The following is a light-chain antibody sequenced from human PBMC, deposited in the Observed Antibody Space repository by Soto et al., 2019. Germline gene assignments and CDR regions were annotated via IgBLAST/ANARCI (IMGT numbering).Light chain of an antibody. Sequence: DIVMTQSPDSLAVSLGERATINCKSSQSVLYSSNNKNYLAWYQQKPGQPPKLLIYWASTRESGVPDRFSGSGSGTDFTLTISSLQAEDVAVYDCQHYYDAPWTFGQGTKVEI. J-gene: IGKJ1*01. CDR1: QSVLYSSNNKNY. CDR3: QHYYDAPWT. V-gene: IGKV4-1*01. CDR2: WAS.